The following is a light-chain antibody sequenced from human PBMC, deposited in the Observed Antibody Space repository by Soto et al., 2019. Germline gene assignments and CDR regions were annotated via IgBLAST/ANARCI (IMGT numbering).Light chain of an antibody. V-gene: IGKV3-20*01. CDR3: QQYGSTPRT. CDR1: QSVSSSY. CDR2: GAS. J-gene: IGKJ1*01. Sequence: EIMMTQSPATLSVSPGERATLSCRASQSVSSSYLAWYQQKPGQAPRLLMYGASTRATGIPDRFSGSGSETDFTLTISRLEPEDFAVYYCQQYGSTPRTFGQGTKVDIK.